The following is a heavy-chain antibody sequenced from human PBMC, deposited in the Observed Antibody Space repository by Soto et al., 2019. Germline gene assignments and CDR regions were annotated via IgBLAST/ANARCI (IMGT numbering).Heavy chain of an antibody. D-gene: IGHD3-10*01. J-gene: IGHJ4*02. CDR2: INAGNGNT. CDR1: GYTFISYA. V-gene: IGHV1-3*01. Sequence: GESLKISCKASGYTFISYAMYWVRQAPGQRLEWMGWINAGNGNTKYSQKFQGRVTITRDTSASTAYMELSSLRSEDTAVYYCARDMGFGLSDYWGQGTLVTVSS. CDR3: ARDMGFGLSDY.